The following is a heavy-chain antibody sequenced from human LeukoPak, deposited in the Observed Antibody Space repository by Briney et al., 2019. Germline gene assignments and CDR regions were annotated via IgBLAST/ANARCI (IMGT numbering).Heavy chain of an antibody. CDR2: INPNSGGT. J-gene: IGHJ3*02. V-gene: IGHV1-2*02. CDR3: ARQDCNSTSCSSFDI. Sequence: ASVKVSCKASGYTXTGYYMHWVRQAPGQGLEWMEWINPNSGGTNYAQKFQGRVTMTRDTSISTAYMELSRLRSDDTAVYYCARQDCNSTSCSSFDIWGQGTMVTVSS. D-gene: IGHD2-2*01. CDR1: GYTXTGYY.